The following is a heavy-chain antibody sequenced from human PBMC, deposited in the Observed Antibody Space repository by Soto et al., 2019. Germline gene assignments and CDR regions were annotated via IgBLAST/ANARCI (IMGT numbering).Heavy chain of an antibody. CDR2: IRQDGSEK. Sequence: GGSLRLSCAASGFTSSNYWMSWVRQAPGKGLEWLAKIRQDGSEKHYVDSARGRFTISRDNAKNSLYLQMNSLRPEDAAVYYCAAIDNGLEVWGQGTTVTVSS. CDR3: AAIDNGLEV. CDR1: GFTSSNYW. V-gene: IGHV3-7*05. J-gene: IGHJ6*02.